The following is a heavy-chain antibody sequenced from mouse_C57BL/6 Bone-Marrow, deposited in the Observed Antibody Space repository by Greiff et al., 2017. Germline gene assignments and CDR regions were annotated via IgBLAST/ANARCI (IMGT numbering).Heavy chain of an antibody. V-gene: IGHV1-64*01. Sequence: QVQLQQPGAELVKPGASVKLSCKASGYTFTSYWMHWVKQRPGQGLEWIGMIHPNGGSTNYNEKFKSKATLTVDKSSSTAYMQLSSLTSEDSAVYYCARAATVDAHCYAMAYWGQGTSVTVSA. CDR2: IHPNGGST. J-gene: IGHJ4*01. D-gene: IGHD1-1*01. CDR1: GYTFTSYW. CDR3: ARAATVDAHCYAMAY.